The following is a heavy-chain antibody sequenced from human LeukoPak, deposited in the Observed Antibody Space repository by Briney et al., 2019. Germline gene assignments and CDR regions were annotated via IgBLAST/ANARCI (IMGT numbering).Heavy chain of an antibody. Sequence: GGSLRLSCAASGFIFSSYAMHWVRQAPGKGLEWVAVTSYDGRNQYYADSVKGRFTISRDNSKNTLYLQMNSLRAEDTAVYYCARDVDRSGYYAPKYLRHWGQGTLVTVSS. CDR1: GFIFSSYA. CDR2: TSYDGRNQ. CDR3: ARDVDRSGYYAPKYLRH. V-gene: IGHV3-30*04. J-gene: IGHJ1*01. D-gene: IGHD3-22*01.